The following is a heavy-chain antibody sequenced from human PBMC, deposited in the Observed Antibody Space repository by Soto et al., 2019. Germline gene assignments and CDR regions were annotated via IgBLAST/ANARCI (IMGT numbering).Heavy chain of an antibody. J-gene: IGHJ5*02. D-gene: IGHD2-15*01. CDR2: SA. CDR1: GGTFSIYT. V-gene: IGHV1-69*01. CDR3: AREGPPDIAWFDP. Sequence: QVQLVQSGAEVKKPGSSVKVSCKASGGTFSIYTISWVRQAPGQGLEWMGGSANSAQKFQGRLTVTADESTSTVYLEWSILTSEDTAVYYCAREGPPDIAWFDPWGQGTLVSVSS.